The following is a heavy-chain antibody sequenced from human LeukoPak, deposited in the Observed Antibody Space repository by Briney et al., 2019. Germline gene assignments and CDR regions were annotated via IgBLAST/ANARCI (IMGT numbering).Heavy chain of an antibody. V-gene: IGHV4-59*12. J-gene: IGHJ5*02. CDR2: IYYSGST. D-gene: IGHD2-2*01. CDR1: GGSISSYY. Sequence: SETLSLTCTVSGGSISSYYWSWIRQPPGKGLEWIGYIYYSGSTNYNPSLKSRVTMSVDTSKNQLSLKLSSVTAADTAVYYCARELVVPAAMQMYNWFDPWGQGTLVTVSS. CDR3: ARELVVPAAMQMYNWFDP.